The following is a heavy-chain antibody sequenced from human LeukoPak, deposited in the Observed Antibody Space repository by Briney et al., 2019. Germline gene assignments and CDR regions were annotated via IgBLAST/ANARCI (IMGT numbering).Heavy chain of an antibody. J-gene: IGHJ4*02. CDR2: MYLSGTT. V-gene: IGHV4-4*02. Sequence: SETLSLTCTVSGDSINSLDLWSWVRQPPGKGLEWIGEMYLSGTTHSNPSVKSRVTISIDKSKNQFFLNLSSVTAADTAVYYFAGLVGRYSSGLYYYFFDYWGQGTLVTVSS. CDR1: GDSINSLDL. D-gene: IGHD3-22*01. CDR3: AGLVGRYSSGLYYYFFDY.